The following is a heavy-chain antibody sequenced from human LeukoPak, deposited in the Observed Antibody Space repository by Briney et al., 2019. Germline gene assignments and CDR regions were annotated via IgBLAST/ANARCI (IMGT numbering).Heavy chain of an antibody. Sequence: SETLSLTCTVSGGSISSGDYYWSWIRQPPGKGLEWIGYICYSGSTYYNPSLKSRVTISVDTSKNQFSLKLSSVTAADTAVYYCARTLRAAEAFDIWGQGTMVTVSS. V-gene: IGHV4-30-4*02. D-gene: IGHD2/OR15-2a*01. CDR3: ARTLRAAEAFDI. J-gene: IGHJ3*02. CDR1: GGSISSGDYY. CDR2: ICYSGST.